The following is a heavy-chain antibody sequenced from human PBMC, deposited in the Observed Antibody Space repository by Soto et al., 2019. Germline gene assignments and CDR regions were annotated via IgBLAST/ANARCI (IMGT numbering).Heavy chain of an antibody. CDR2: INRDGSST. CDR1: GFTFRRYW. Sequence: GGSLRLSCAASGFTFRRYWMHWVRQAPGKGLGWVSRINRDGSSTSYADSGKGRVTISRDTAKNTLYLQMNSLRAEDTAVYYCAREIVTPGEYYFDAWGRGTLVTVS. J-gene: IGHJ4*02. V-gene: IGHV3-74*01. CDR3: AREIVTPGEYYFDA. D-gene: IGHD3-22*01.